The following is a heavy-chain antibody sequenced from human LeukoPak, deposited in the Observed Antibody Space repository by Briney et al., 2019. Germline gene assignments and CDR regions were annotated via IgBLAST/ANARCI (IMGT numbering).Heavy chain of an antibody. CDR3: ARAGRCSSTSCSGGPYGDY. CDR2: IYYSGST. CDR1: GGSISSSSYY. J-gene: IGHJ4*02. V-gene: IGHV4-39*07. D-gene: IGHD2-2*01. Sequence: SETLSLTCTVSGGSISSSSYYWGWIRQPPGKGLGWIGSIYYSGSTYYNPSLKSRVTISVDTSKNQFSLKLSSVTAADTAVYYCARAGRCSSTSCSGGPYGDYWGQGTLVTVSS.